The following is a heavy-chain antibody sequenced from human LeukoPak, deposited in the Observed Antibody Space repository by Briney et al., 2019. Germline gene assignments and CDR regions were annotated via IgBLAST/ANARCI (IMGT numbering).Heavy chain of an antibody. CDR1: GYTFTGYY. D-gene: IGHD3-22*01. Sequence: ASVKVSCKASGYTFTGYYMHWVRQAPGQGLEWMGWINPNSGGTNYAQKFQGRVTMTRDTSISTAYMELSRLRSDDTAVYYCARTSNYDSSGYPYYYYYYMDVWGKGTTVTVSS. CDR2: INPNSGGT. V-gene: IGHV1-2*02. J-gene: IGHJ6*03. CDR3: ARTSNYDSSGYPYYYYYYMDV.